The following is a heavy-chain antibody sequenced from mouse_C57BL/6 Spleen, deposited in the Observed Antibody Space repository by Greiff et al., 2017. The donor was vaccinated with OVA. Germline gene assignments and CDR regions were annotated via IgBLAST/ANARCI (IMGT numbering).Heavy chain of an antibody. CDR1: GFNIHNTY. Sequence: VQLQQSVAELVRPGASVKLSCTASGFNIHNTYMHWVKQRPEQGLEWIGRIDPANGNTKYAPKFQGKATITADTSSNTTYLQLSSLTSEDTAIYYCTRDGAFAYWGKGTLVTVSA. CDR2: IDPANGNT. J-gene: IGHJ3*01. CDR3: TRDGAFAY. D-gene: IGHD1-1*01. V-gene: IGHV14-3*01.